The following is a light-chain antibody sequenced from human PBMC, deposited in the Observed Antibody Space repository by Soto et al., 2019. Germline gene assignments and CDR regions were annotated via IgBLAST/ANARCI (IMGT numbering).Light chain of an antibody. V-gene: IGLV1-47*01. CDR3: AAWDDSLSGYV. Sequence: QSVLTQPPSASGTPGQRVTIFCSGSSSNIGINYVYWHQQLPGTAPKLLIYRNDQRPSGVPDRFSGSKSGTSASLAISGLRSEDEADYYCAAWDDSLSGYVFGAGTKVPVL. CDR2: RND. J-gene: IGLJ1*01. CDR1: SSNIGINY.